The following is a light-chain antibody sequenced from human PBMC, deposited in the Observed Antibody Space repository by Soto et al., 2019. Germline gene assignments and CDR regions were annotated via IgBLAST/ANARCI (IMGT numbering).Light chain of an antibody. V-gene: IGKV4-1*01. Sequence: DIVMTQSPDSLAVSLGERATINCKSSQSVLYSSTNKNYLAGYQQKPGQPPKLLIYWASTRESGVPDRFSGSGSGTDFTLTISSLQAEDVAVYYCQQYYIAPRTFGQGTKVEIK. CDR3: QQYYIAPRT. CDR1: QSVLYSSTNKNY. J-gene: IGKJ1*01. CDR2: WAS.